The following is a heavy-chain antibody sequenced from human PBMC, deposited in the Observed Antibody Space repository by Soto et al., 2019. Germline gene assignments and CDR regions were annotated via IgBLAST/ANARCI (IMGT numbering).Heavy chain of an antibody. CDR2: VHSSGST. Sequence: QVLLQESGPGLVQPSETLSLDCTVSGASISSDYWTWIRQPPGKGLEWIGFVHSSGSTQYNPSLSGRVFMSLDTPRSHFSLELTSVTAADTAVYYCARGGCSSCRVGPWGQGTLVTVSS. D-gene: IGHD6-6*01. V-gene: IGHV4-59*01. CDR3: ARGGCSSCRVGP. J-gene: IGHJ5*02. CDR1: GASISSDY.